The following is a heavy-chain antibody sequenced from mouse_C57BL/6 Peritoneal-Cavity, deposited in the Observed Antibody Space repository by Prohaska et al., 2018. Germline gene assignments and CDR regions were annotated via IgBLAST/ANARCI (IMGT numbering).Heavy chain of an antibody. CDR1: GYTFTGYW. J-gene: IGHJ2*01. D-gene: IGHD1-1*01. Sequence: KLSCKATGYTFTGYWKEWVKQRPGHGLEWIGEILPGSGSTNYNEKFKGKATFTADTSSNTAYMQLSSLTTEDSAISYCARRTTVPNLDYWGQGTPLPVSS. CDR2: ILPGSGST. V-gene: IGHV1-9*01. CDR3: ARRTTVPNLDY.